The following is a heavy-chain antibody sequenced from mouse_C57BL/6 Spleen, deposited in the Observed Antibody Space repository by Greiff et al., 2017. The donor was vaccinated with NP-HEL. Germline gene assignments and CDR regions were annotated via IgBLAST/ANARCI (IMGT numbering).Heavy chain of an antibody. D-gene: IGHD2-1*01. J-gene: IGHJ1*03. CDR3: ARRHDYGNFYWYFDV. CDR1: GFTFSSYG. CDR2: ISSGGSYT. Sequence: EVKLVESGGDLVKPGGSLKLSCAASGFTFSSYGMSWVRQTPDKRLEWVATISSGGSYTYYPDSVKGRFTISRDNAKNTLYLQMSSLKSEDTAMYYCARRHDYGNFYWYFDVWGTGTTVTVSS. V-gene: IGHV5-6*02.